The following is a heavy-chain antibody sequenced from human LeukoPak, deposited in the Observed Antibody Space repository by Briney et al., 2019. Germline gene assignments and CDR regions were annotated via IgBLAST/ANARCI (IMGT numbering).Heavy chain of an antibody. D-gene: IGHD3-22*01. Sequence: SETLSLTCAVYGGSFSGYYWSWIRQPPGKGLEWIGEINHSGSTNYNPSLKSRVTISVDTSKNQFSLKLSSVTAADTAVYYCARHGGVETYYYDSSGYYSIDYWGQGTLVTVSS. CDR2: INHSGST. V-gene: IGHV4-34*01. J-gene: IGHJ4*02. CDR3: ARHGGVETYYYDSSGYYSIDY. CDR1: GGSFSGYY.